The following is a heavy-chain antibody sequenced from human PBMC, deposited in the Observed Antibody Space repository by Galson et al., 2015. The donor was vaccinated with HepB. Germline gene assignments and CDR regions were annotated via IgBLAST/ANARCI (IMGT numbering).Heavy chain of an antibody. CDR2: INANTGNP. V-gene: IGHV7-4-1*04. CDR3: ARSPYYASGIDYNAWFDP. D-gene: IGHD3-10*01. Sequence: SVKVSCKASGYTFTDFAMNWARQAPGQGLEWMGWINANTGNPTYAQGFTGRFVFSLDISVNMAYLQISSLKAEDTAVYYCARSPYYASGIDYNAWFDPWGQGTLVTVSS. CDR1: GYTFTDFA. J-gene: IGHJ5*02.